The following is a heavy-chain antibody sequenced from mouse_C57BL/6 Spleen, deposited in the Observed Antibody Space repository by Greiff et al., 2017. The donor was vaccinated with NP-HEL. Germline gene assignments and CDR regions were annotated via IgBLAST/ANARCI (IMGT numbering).Heavy chain of an antibody. V-gene: IGHV5-6*01. CDR3: ARQSITTVVPWYFDV. CDR1: GFTFSSYG. Sequence: EVKLMESGGDLVKPGGSLKLSCAASGFTFSSYGMSWVRQTPDKRLEWVATISSGGSYTYYPDSVKGRFTISRDNAKNTLYLQMSSLKSEDTAMYYWARQSITTVVPWYFDVWGAGTTVTVSS. J-gene: IGHJ1*01. CDR2: ISSGGSYT. D-gene: IGHD1-1*01.